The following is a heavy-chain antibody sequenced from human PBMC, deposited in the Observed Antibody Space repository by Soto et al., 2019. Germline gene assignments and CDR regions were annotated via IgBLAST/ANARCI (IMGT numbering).Heavy chain of an antibody. J-gene: IGHJ5*02. Sequence: PSETLSLTCAVSGGSISSGGYSWSWIRQPPGKGLEWIGYIYHSGSTYYNPSLKSRVTISVDRSKNQFSLKLSSVTAADTAVYYCARGDRFLEWLGWFDPWGQGTLVTVSS. CDR3: ARGDRFLEWLGWFDP. CDR2: IYHSGST. D-gene: IGHD3-3*01. CDR1: GGSISSGGYS. V-gene: IGHV4-30-2*01.